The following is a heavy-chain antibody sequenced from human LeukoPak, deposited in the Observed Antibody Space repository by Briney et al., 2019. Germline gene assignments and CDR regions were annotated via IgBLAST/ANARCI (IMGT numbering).Heavy chain of an antibody. CDR3: AGGGFGELY. J-gene: IGHJ4*02. V-gene: IGHV3-21*01. CDR1: GFTFSSYS. D-gene: IGHD3-10*01. CDR2: ISGNSTYI. Sequence: GGSLRLSCAASGFTFSSYSMNWVRQAPGKGLEWVSSISGNSTYIYYADSVNGRFTISRDNAENSLYLQMNSLRAEDTAVYYCAGGGFGELYWGQGTLVTVSS.